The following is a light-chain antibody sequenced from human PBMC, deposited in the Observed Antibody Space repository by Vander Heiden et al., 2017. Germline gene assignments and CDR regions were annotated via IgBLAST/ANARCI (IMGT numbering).Light chain of an antibody. J-gene: IGKJ2*01. Sequence: IWMTQSPSFVSASTGATVTISCRTSQDISRHLAWFQQKPGKAPELLIYASSTLQSGVPSRFSGSGSGTHFTLTISSLQSEDFATYFCLHYHNFPLTFGQGTKLEIK. V-gene: IGKV1D-8*01. CDR1: QDISRH. CDR2: ASS. CDR3: LHYHNFPLT.